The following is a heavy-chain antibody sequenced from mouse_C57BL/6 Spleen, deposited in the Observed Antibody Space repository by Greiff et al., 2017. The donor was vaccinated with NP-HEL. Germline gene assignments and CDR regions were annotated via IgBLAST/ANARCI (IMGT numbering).Heavy chain of an antibody. CDR1: GYSFTDYN. CDR3: AIRRITTVVEFFDK. V-gene: IGHV1-39*01. J-gene: IGHJ2*01. CDR2: INPNYGTT. Sequence: VQLKQSGPELVKPGASVKISCKASGYSFTDYNLNWVKQSNGKSLEWIGVINPNYGTTSYNQKFTGRATLTVDHSSGSAYLQLNRLTSVYSAVSYCAIRRITTVVEFFDKWCQGTTLKVSS. D-gene: IGHD1-1*01.